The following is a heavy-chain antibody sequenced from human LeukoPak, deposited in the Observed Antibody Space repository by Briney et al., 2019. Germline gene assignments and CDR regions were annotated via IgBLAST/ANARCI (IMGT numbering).Heavy chain of an antibody. Sequence: GGSLRLSCAASGFTFSSYAMSWVRQAPGKGLEWVSTISGSGGSTYYAESVKGRFTISRDNSKNTLSLKMNSLRADDTAVYYCARGYCSTINCYAFDIWGQGTMVTVSS. CDR2: ISGSGGST. J-gene: IGHJ3*02. D-gene: IGHD2-2*01. CDR1: GFTFSSYA. V-gene: IGHV3-23*01. CDR3: ARGYCSTINCYAFDI.